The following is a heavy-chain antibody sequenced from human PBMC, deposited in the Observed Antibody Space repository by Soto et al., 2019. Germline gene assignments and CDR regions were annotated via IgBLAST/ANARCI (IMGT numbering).Heavy chain of an antibody. Sequence: QVQLVQSGAEVKKPGASVKVSCKASGYTFTNYGISWVRQAPGQGLEWMGWINTYNGNTNHAQKLQGRVTMTTDTSKSTAYMELRSLRSDDTAVYYCARGVGSGTYYNQYNWFDPWGQGTLVTVSS. CDR3: ARGVGSGTYYNQYNWFDP. J-gene: IGHJ5*02. CDR2: INTYNGNT. V-gene: IGHV1-18*01. CDR1: GYTFTNYG. D-gene: IGHD3-10*01.